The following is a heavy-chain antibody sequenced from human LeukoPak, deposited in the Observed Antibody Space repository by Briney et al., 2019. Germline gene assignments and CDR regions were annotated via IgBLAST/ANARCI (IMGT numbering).Heavy chain of an antibody. CDR3: ARDPQYNWNRYYYYYYMDV. J-gene: IGHJ6*03. Sequence: PGGSLRLSCAASGFTFSSYAMSWVRQAPGKGLEWVSVISGSGDTTNYADSVKGRFTISRDNSKNTLYLQMNSLRAEDTAVYYCARDPQYNWNRYYYYYYMDVWGKGTTVTVSS. D-gene: IGHD1-20*01. CDR2: ISGSGDTT. V-gene: IGHV3-23*01. CDR1: GFTFSSYA.